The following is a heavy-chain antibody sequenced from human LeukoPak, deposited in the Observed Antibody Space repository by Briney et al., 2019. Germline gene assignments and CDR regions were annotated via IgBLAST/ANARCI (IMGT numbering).Heavy chain of an antibody. J-gene: IGHJ4*02. Sequence: SETLSLTCAVYGGSFSGYYWSSIRQPPGKGMEGIGEINHSGSNNYNSSLKSRVTISVDTSKIQLSLKVSSVTAADTAVYYCAREKMRRYSYGYAHWGQGTLVTVSS. CDR1: GGSFSGYY. D-gene: IGHD5-18*01. CDR2: INHSGSN. CDR3: AREKMRRYSYGYAH. V-gene: IGHV4-34*01.